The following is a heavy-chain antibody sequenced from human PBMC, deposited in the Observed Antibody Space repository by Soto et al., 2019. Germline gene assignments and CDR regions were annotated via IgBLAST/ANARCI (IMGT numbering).Heavy chain of an antibody. CDR3: ARTTRTGTDY. J-gene: IGHJ4*02. D-gene: IGHD1-1*01. V-gene: IGHV2-70*04. CDR1: GFSLTSNEMR. Sequence: SGPTLVNPTHTLTLTCTFSGFSLTSNEMRVTWIRQAPGKALEWLARIDWDDETFYNSALRTRLTISKDSSKNQVVLTMTNMDPVDTATYYCARTTRTGTDYWGQGILVTVSS. CDR2: IDWDDET.